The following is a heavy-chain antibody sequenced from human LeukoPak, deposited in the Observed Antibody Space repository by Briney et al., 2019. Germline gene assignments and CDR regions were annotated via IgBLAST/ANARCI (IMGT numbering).Heavy chain of an antibody. V-gene: IGHV4-59*11. J-gene: IGHJ4*02. CDR1: GGSISSHY. D-gene: IGHD3-22*01. CDR3: GRVRKSDTAIDY. CDR2: ISNSGST. Sequence: PSETLSLTCTVSGGSISSHYWTWIRQSPVKGLEWIGDISNSGSTSYNPSLKSRVTISIDTSKNQFSLKLSSVTAADTAVYYCGRVRKSDTAIDYWGQGTLVTVSS.